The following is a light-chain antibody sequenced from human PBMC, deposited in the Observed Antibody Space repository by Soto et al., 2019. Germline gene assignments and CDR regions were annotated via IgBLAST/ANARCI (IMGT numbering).Light chain of an antibody. CDR3: QSYDSSLRGNV. V-gene: IGLV1-40*01. J-gene: IGLJ1*01. CDR1: SSNIGAGYD. CDR2: GNS. Sequence: QTVVTQPPSVSGAPGQRVTISCTGSSSNIGAGYDVHWYQQLPGTAPKLLIYGNSNRPSGVPDRFSGSKSGTSASLAITGLQAEDEADYYCQSYDSSLRGNVFGTGTKVTVL.